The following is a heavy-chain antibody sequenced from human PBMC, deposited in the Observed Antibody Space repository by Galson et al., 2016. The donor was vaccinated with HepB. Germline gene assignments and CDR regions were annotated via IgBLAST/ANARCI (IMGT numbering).Heavy chain of an antibody. CDR2: IYPDDSDA. V-gene: IGHV5-51*01. CDR3: ARLGNAFDI. CDR1: GYRFTSYW. D-gene: IGHD1-1*01. Sequence: QSGAEVKKPGESLKISCKGSGYRFTSYWIAWVRQMPGKGLEWMGTIYPDDSDARYRPSLRGQVTLSADKSINTAYLQWSSMKASDTAIYYCARLGNAFDIWGQWTMVTVSS. J-gene: IGHJ3*02.